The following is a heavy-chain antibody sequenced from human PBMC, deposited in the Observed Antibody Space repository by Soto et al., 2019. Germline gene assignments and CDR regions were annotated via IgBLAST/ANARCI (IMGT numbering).Heavy chain of an antibody. J-gene: IGHJ5*02. D-gene: IGHD3-16*02. V-gene: IGHV4-39*01. CDR3: ARSPGRLVILVVIPWNLFSP. CDR2: IYYSGST. Sequence: PSETLSLTCTVSGGSISSSSYYWGWIRQPPGKGLEWIGSIYYSGSTYYNPSLKSRVTISVDTSKNQFSLKLSSVSAADTGEYYCARSPGRLVILVVIPWNLFSPSGQRTLVTVSS. CDR1: GGSISSSSYY.